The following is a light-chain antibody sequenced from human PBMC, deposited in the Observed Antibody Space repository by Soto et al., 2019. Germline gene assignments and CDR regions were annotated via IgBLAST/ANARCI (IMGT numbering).Light chain of an antibody. V-gene: IGLV6-57*03. CDR1: SGSIASNY. CDR2: EDN. Sequence: NFLLTQPHSVSESPGKTVTISCTRSSGSIASNYVQWYQQRPGSAPTTVIYEDNQRPSGVPDRFSGSIDSSSNSASLTISGLKTEDEADYYGQSYDSSNQGVFGTGTKVTVL. CDR3: QSYDSSNQGV. J-gene: IGLJ1*01.